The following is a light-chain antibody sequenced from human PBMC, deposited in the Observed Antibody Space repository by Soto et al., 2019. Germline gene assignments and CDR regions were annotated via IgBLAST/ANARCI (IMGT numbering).Light chain of an antibody. CDR3: SSYTTSSTLLYV. CDR1: SSDVGGYNS. V-gene: IGLV2-14*01. CDR2: EVS. J-gene: IGLJ1*01. Sequence: QSALTQPASVSGSPGQSITISCTGTSSDVGGYNSVSWYQQHPGKAPKLMIYEVSHRPSGVSNRFSGSKSGNTASLTISGLQAEDEAEYYCSSYTTSSTLLYVFGTGTKLTVL.